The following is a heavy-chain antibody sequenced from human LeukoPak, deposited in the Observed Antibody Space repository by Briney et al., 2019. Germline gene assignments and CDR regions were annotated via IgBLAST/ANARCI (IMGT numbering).Heavy chain of an antibody. Sequence: SVKVSCKASGYTFTSYYMHWLRQAPGQGLEWMGGIIPIFGTANYAQKFQGRVTITTDESTSTAYMELSSLRSEDTAVYYCARDYYDSSGYLDYWGQGTLVTVSS. V-gene: IGHV1-69*05. J-gene: IGHJ4*02. D-gene: IGHD3-22*01. CDR2: IIPIFGTA. CDR1: GYTFTSYY. CDR3: ARDYYDSSGYLDY.